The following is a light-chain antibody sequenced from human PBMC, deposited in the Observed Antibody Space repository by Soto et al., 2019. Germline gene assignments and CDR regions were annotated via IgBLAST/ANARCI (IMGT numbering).Light chain of an antibody. CDR3: SSYTSRSTLDYV. J-gene: IGLJ1*01. CDR1: TNDVGNYNY. CDR2: DVT. V-gene: IGLV2-11*01. Sequence: QSVLTQPRSVSGSPGQSVTISCTGTTNDVGNYNYVSWYQQHPSKAPKLMIYDVTKRPSGVPDRFSGSKSGNTASLTISGLQAEDEADYYCSSYTSRSTLDYVFGSGTKVTVL.